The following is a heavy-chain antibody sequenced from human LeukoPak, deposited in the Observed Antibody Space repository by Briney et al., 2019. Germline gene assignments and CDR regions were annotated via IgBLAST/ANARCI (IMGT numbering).Heavy chain of an antibody. CDR1: GGSISSSGHY. CDR2: IYSNGNT. D-gene: IGHD4-17*01. V-gene: IGHV4-39*07. Sequence: SETLSLTCSVSGGSISSSGHYWGWIRQSPEKGLDWIGSIYSNGNTYYNPSVMSRVTISVDTSKNQFSLKLTSVTAAETAVYYCARSATVTTGYFDYWGQGALVTVSS. CDR3: ARSATVTTGYFDY. J-gene: IGHJ4*02.